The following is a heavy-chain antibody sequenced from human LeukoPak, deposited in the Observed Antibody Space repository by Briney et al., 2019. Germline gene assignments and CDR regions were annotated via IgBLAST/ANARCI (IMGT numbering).Heavy chain of an antibody. D-gene: IGHD2-15*01. Sequence: SETLSLTCTVSGGSISSYYWSWIRQPPGKGLEWIGYIYYSGSTNYNPSLKSRVTISVDTSKNQFSLRLSSVTAADTALYYCARNSCPSGSCYDNRGYFDYWGQGTLVTVSS. CDR1: GGSISSYY. V-gene: IGHV4-59*01. CDR3: ARNSCPSGSCYDNRGYFDY. CDR2: IYYSGST. J-gene: IGHJ4*02.